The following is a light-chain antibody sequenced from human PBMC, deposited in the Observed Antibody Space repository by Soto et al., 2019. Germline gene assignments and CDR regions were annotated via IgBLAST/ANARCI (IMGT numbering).Light chain of an antibody. CDR2: KAS. CDR1: QSVSSW. CDR3: QQYNSYPYT. Sequence: GDRVTITCRASQSVSSWLAWYQQKPGKAPKVLIYKASSLESGVPPRFSGSGSGTEFTLTISSLQPDDFATYYCQQYNSYPYTFGQGTKLEIK. V-gene: IGKV1-5*03. J-gene: IGKJ2*01.